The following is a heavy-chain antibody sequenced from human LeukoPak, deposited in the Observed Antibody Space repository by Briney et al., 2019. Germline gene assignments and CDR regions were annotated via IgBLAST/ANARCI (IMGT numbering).Heavy chain of an antibody. J-gene: IGHJ4*02. CDR1: GGSISSYY. V-gene: IGHV4-59*08. Sequence: SETLSLTCTVSGGSISSYYWSWIRQPPGKGLEGIGYIYYSGSTNYNPSLKNRVTISVDTSKNQFSLKLSSVTAADTAVYYCARSLHTAMVLDYFDYWGQGTLVTVSS. D-gene: IGHD5-18*01. CDR2: IYYSGST. CDR3: ARSLHTAMVLDYFDY.